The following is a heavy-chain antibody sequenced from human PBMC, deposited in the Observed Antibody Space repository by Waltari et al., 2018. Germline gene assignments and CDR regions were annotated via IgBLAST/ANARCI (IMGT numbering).Heavy chain of an antibody. CDR1: GFTFSSYA. Sequence: EVQLLESGGGLVQPGGSLRLSCAASGFTFSSYAMGWVRQAPGKGLEWVSAISGSGGSTYYADSVKGRFTISRDNSKNTLYLQMNSLRAEDTAVYYCAKNGMVTHYFDYWGQGTLVTVSS. J-gene: IGHJ4*02. D-gene: IGHD2-8*01. V-gene: IGHV3-23*01. CDR3: AKNGMVTHYFDY. CDR2: ISGSGGST.